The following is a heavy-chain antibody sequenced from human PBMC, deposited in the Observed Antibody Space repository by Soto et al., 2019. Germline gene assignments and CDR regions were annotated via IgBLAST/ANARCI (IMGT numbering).Heavy chain of an antibody. Sequence: EVQLVESGGGLVQPGGSLRLSCSASGFTFSDHYMDWVRQAPGKGLEWVGRIRKKAYSYTTEYAASVKDRFTISRDDSRSSLYLQMNSLKIEDTAVYYCTSSWGDHRYSDNWGQGTLVTGSS. CDR3: TSSWGDHRYSDN. CDR2: IRKKAYSYTT. CDR1: GFTFSDHY. V-gene: IGHV3-72*01. D-gene: IGHD2-21*02. J-gene: IGHJ4*02.